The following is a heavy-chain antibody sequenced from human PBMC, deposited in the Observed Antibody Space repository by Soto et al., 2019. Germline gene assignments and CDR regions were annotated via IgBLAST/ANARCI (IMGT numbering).Heavy chain of an antibody. CDR3: ARHKDTSSRYLLPDF. CDR1: GGSISSGSYY. J-gene: IGHJ4*02. D-gene: IGHD6-13*01. Sequence: QLQLQESGPGLVKPSETLSLTCTVSGGSISSGSYYWGWVRQPPGKWLEWIGSIYYSGNAYYNPSLKSRVAVSVDTSKNQFSLKVTYVTATDTAVYYCARHKDTSSRYLLPDFWGQGTLVTVSS. CDR2: IYYSGNA. V-gene: IGHV4-39*01.